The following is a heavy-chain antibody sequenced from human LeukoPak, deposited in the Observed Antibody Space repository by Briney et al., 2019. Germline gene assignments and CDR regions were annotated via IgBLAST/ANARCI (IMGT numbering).Heavy chain of an antibody. CDR2: INAGNGNT. CDR1: GYTFTSYA. D-gene: IGHD6-19*01. CDR3: ARDLAVAGPGIDY. J-gene: IGHJ4*02. V-gene: IGHV1-3*01. Sequence: ASVKVSCKASGYTFTSYAMHWVRQAPGQRLEWMGWINAGNGNTKYSQKFQGRVTITRDTSTSTAYMELRSLRSDDTAVYYCARDLAVAGPGIDYWGQGTLVTVSS.